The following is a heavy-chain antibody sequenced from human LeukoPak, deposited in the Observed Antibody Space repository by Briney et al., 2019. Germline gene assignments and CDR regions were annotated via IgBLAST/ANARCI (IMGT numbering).Heavy chain of an antibody. Sequence: GASVKVSCKASRYVFSSYGITWVRQAPGQGLEWMGWISAFNFNTNYAQKLQGRVTMTTDTSTSTAYMELRSLRSDDTAVYYCARRTHLWFGEWPLGYYYGMDVWGQGTTVTVSS. J-gene: IGHJ6*02. V-gene: IGHV1-18*01. CDR1: RYVFSSYG. CDR3: ARRTHLWFGEWPLGYYYGMDV. CDR2: ISAFNFNT. D-gene: IGHD3-10*01.